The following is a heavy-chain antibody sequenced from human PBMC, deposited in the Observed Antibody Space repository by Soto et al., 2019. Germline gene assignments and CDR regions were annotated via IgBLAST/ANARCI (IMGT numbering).Heavy chain of an antibody. D-gene: IGHD6-19*01. V-gene: IGHV3-9*01. J-gene: IGHJ6*02. CDR2: ISWNSGSI. CDR1: GFTFDDYA. Sequence: EVQLVESGGGLVQPGRSLRLSCAASGFTFDDYAMHWVRQAPGKGLEWVSGISWNSGSIGYADSVKGRFTISRDNAKNSLYLQMNSLRADDTALYYCAKDILGSSGRKTAYYYYYGMDVWGQGTTVTVSS. CDR3: AKDILGSSGRKTAYYYYYGMDV.